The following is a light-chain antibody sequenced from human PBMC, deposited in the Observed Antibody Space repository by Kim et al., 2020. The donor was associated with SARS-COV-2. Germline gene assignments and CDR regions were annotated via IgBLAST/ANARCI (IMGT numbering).Light chain of an antibody. J-gene: IGKJ2*01. CDR1: QNVTGW. Sequence: SASGGDRVTIDCRASQNVTGWLAWYQKKPGKPPKALIHGASSLHSGVPSRFSGSGSETEFSLTISSLQPDDFATYYCKQYNSYPRTFGQGTKREI. CDR2: GAS. V-gene: IGKV1-5*03. CDR3: KQYNSYPRT.